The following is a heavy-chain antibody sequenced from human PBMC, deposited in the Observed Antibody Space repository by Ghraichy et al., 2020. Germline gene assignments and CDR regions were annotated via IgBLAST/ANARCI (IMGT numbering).Heavy chain of an antibody. V-gene: IGHV4-59*01. Sequence: SETLSLTCTVSGGSISSYYWSWIRQPPGKGLEWIGYIYYSGSTNYNPSLKSRVTISVDTSKNQFSLKLSSVTAADTAVYYCARDDRATTVAYFDYWGQGTLVTVSS. J-gene: IGHJ4*02. CDR1: GGSISSYY. D-gene: IGHD4-23*01. CDR3: ARDDRATTVAYFDY. CDR2: IYYSGST.